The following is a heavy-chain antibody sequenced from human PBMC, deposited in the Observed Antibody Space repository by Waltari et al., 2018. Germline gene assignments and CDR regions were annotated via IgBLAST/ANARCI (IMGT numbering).Heavy chain of an antibody. CDR3: AKVLVDDFWSGNGVVDYYGMDV. D-gene: IGHD3-3*01. J-gene: IGHJ6*02. V-gene: IGHV3-23*01. CDR1: GFTFSSYA. CDR2: ISGSGGRT. Sequence: DVQLLESGGGLVRPGGSLSLSCPASGFTFSSYAITWVRQAPGPGLGCVSAISGSGGRTYYADSGKGRFTISRDNSKNTLYLQMNSLRAEDTAVYDGAKVLVDDFWSGNGVVDYYGMDVWGQGTTVTVSS.